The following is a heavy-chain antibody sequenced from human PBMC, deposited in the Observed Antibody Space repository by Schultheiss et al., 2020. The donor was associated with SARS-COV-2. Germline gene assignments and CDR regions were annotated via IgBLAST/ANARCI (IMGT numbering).Heavy chain of an antibody. CDR3: ARKGPDGGPFDY. CDR1: GFTFSSYW. CDR2: INSDGSST. Sequence: GGSLRLSCAASGFTFSSYWMHWVRQAPGKGLVWVSRINSDGSSTSYADSVKGRFTISRDNAKNTLYLQMNSLRAEDTAVYYCARKGPDGGPFDYWGQGTLVTVSS. V-gene: IGHV3-74*01. J-gene: IGHJ4*02. D-gene: IGHD4-23*01.